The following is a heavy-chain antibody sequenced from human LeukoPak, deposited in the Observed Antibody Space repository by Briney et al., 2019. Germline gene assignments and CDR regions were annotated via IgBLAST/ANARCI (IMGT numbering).Heavy chain of an antibody. D-gene: IGHD1-26*01. Sequence: ASVKVSCKASGYTFTGYYMHWVRQAPGQGLEWMGGIIPIFGTANYAQKFQGRVTITADESTSTAYMELSSLRSEDTAVYCCARVVGATYNFDYWGQGTLVTVSS. V-gene: IGHV1-69*13. J-gene: IGHJ4*02. CDR3: ARVVGATYNFDY. CDR1: GYTFTGYY. CDR2: IIPIFGTA.